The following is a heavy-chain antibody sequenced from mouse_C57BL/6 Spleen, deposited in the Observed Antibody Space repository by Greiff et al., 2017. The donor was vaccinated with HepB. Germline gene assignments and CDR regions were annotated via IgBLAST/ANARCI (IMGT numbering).Heavy chain of an antibody. CDR3: ARRGLLVAMDY. V-gene: IGHV5-17*01. CDR1: GFTFSDYG. J-gene: IGHJ4*01. Sequence: EVQVVESGGGLVKPGGSLKLSCAASGFTFSDYGMHWVRQAPEKGLEWVAYISSGSSTIYYADTVKGRFTISRDNAKNTLFLQMTSLRSEETAMYYCARRGLLVAMDYLGQGTSVTVSS. CDR2: ISSGSSTI. D-gene: IGHD2-3*01.